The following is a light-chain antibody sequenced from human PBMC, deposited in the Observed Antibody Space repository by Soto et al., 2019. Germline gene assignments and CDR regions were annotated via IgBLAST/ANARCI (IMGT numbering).Light chain of an antibody. CDR1: SSDVGGYNY. V-gene: IGLV2-11*01. J-gene: IGLJ1*01. CDR3: CSYAGSTYV. Sequence: QSALTQPRSVSGSPGQSVTISCTGTSSDVGGYNYVSWYQQHPGKAPKLMIYDVSKRPSGVPDRFSGSKSGTTASLTISGLQAEDEADYYCCSYAGSTYVFGTGTKLTVL. CDR2: DVS.